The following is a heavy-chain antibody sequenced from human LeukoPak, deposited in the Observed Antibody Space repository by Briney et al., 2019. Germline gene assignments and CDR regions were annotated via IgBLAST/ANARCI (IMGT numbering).Heavy chain of an antibody. V-gene: IGHV3-30*04. CDR1: GFTFSSYA. CDR3: ARDGPEDDYVWGSYRHHVYFDY. D-gene: IGHD3-16*02. J-gene: IGHJ4*02. Sequence: GGSLRLSCAASGFTFSSYAMHWVRQAPGKGLEWVAVISYDGSNKCYADSVKGRFTISRDNSKNTLYLQMNSLRAEDTAVYYCARDGPEDDYVWGSYRHHVYFDYWGQGTLVTVSS. CDR2: ISYDGSNK.